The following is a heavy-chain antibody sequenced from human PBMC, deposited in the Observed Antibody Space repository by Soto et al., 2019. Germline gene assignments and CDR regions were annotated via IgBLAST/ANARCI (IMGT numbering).Heavy chain of an antibody. V-gene: IGHV4-59*01. CDR1: GGSISSYY. CDR2: IYYSGST. Sequence: SETLSLTCTVSGGSISSYYWSWIRQPPGKGLEWIGYIYYSGSTNYNPSLKSRVTISVDTSKNQFSLKLSSVTAADTAVYYCARDFCSSTICPQPPCATDSPGNGPLGTRSS. D-gene: IGHD2-2*01. J-gene: IGHJ5*01. CDR3: ARDFCSSTICPQPPCATDS.